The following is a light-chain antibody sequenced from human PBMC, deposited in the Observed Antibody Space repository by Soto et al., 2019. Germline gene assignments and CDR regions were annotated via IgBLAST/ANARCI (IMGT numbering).Light chain of an antibody. CDR3: QQYNDWPLFT. CDR2: GAS. CDR1: QSVSSY. J-gene: IGKJ5*01. Sequence: EIVMTQSPATLSVSPGEKATLSCRASQSVSSYLAWYQQKPGQAPRLLIYGASTRATGIPARFSGSGSGTEFTLTISGLQSEDFAVYSCQQYNDWPLFTFCQGTRLEIK. V-gene: IGKV3-15*01.